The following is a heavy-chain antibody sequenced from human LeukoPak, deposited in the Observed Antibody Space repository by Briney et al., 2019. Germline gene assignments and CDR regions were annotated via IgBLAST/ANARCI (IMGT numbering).Heavy chain of an antibody. J-gene: IGHJ3*02. D-gene: IGHD5-18*01. V-gene: IGHV1-2*02. Sequence: ASMKVSCKASGYTSTAYYIHWVRQAPGQGLEWMGGINPASGGTSYAQKFQGRVTMTSDTSISTAYMELSRLRSDDTAVYFCARAGGGYSSGWGAFDIWGQGTMVTVSS. CDR3: ARAGGGYSSGWGAFDI. CDR1: GYTSTAYY. CDR2: INPASGGT.